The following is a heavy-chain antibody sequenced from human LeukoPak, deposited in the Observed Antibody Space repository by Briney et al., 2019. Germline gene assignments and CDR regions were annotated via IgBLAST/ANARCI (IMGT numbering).Heavy chain of an antibody. D-gene: IGHD4-17*01. J-gene: IGHJ6*02. Sequence: GGSLRLSCAASGFTFDDYAMHWVRQAPGKGLEWASGISWNSGSIGYADSVKGRFTISRDNAKNSLYLQMNSLRAEDTALYYCAKGYGDQTFYGMDVWGQGTTVTVSS. CDR1: GFTFDDYA. CDR2: ISWNSGSI. V-gene: IGHV3-9*01. CDR3: AKGYGDQTFYGMDV.